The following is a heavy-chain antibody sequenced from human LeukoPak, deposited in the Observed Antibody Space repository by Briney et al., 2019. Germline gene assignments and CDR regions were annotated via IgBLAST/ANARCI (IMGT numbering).Heavy chain of an antibody. V-gene: IGHV1-8*01. CDR3: ARAIGCSSTSCYVNLFDP. Sequence: ASVKVSCKASGYTFASYDINWVRQATGQGLEWVGWMNPNSGNTGYAQKFQGRVTMTRNTSISTAYTEQSSLRSEDTAVYYCARAIGCSSTSCYVNLFDPWGQGTLVTVSS. J-gene: IGHJ5*02. CDR2: MNPNSGNT. CDR1: GYTFASYD. D-gene: IGHD2-2*01.